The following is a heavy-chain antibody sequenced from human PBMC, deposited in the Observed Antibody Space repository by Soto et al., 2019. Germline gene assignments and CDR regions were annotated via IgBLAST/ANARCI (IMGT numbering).Heavy chain of an antibody. V-gene: IGHV1-69*13. CDR1: GDTFSGYA. D-gene: IGHD4-17*01. J-gene: IGHJ4*02. Sequence: SVKVSCKASGDTFSGYAISWVRQAPGQGLEWMGGIIPIFGTANYAQKFQGRVTITADESTSTDYMELSSLRSEDTALYYCAREPRPDYGDYHPYVYYWGQGTLVTVSS. CDR3: AREPRPDYGDYHPYVYY. CDR2: IIPIFGTA.